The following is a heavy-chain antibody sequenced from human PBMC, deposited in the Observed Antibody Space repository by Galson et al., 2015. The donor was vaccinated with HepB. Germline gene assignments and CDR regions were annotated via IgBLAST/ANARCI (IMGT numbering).Heavy chain of an antibody. J-gene: IGHJ4*01. CDR3: AMEDSALPGAGHLGY. D-gene: IGHD1-26*01. CDR1: GATLNSYS. CDR2: IIPNIGVV. V-gene: IGHV1-69*10. Sequence: SVKVSCKASGATLNSYSFSWVRQAPGQGLEWMGGIIPNIGVVSYAPSFQGRLTITADERTGTAYMDLKGLRSDDTAVYYCAMEDSALPGAGHLGYWGQGTHVTVSS.